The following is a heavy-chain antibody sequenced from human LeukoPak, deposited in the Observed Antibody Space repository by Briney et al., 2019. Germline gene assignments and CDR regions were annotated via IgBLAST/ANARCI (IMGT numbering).Heavy chain of an antibody. Sequence: PGRSLSLSCALSGLFLTYVWMTWVRQAPGGGLEWVGRIKRKTDGGTTDYAATVKGTVTISRDDSQNALYLQMSSLKAEDTGVYYCTASLDYVEYYFDNWGQGTLVTVSS. CDR3: TASLDYVEYYFDN. D-gene: IGHD4-17*01. CDR1: GLFLTYVW. CDR2: IKRKTDGGTT. V-gene: IGHV3-15*01. J-gene: IGHJ4*02.